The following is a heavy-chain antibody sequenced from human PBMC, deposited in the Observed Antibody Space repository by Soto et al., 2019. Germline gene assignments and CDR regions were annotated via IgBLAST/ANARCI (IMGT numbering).Heavy chain of an antibody. V-gene: IGHV4-39*07. J-gene: IGHJ6*02. D-gene: IGHD2-2*01. CDR3: ARVNTSLTEYYYYYAMDV. CDR1: GGSISSSSYY. Sequence: SETLSLTCTVSGGSISSSSYYWGWIRQPPGKGLEWIGSIYYSGSTYYNPSLKSRVTISVDTSKNQFSLKLSSVTAADTAVYYCARVNTSLTEYYYYYAMDVWGQGTTVTVSS. CDR2: IYYSGST.